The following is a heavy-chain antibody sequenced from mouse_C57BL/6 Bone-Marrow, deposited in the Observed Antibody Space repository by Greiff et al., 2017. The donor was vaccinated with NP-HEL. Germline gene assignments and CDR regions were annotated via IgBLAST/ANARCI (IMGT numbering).Heavy chain of an antibody. J-gene: IGHJ1*03. CDR1: GYTFTDYY. CDR3: ARPFLITTVGWYFDD. V-gene: IGHV1-19*01. Sequence: VQLQQSGPVLVKPGASVKMSCKASGYTFTDYYMNWVKQSPGKSLEWIGVINPYNGGTSYNQKFKGKATLTVDKSSSTAYMELNSLTSEDSAVYYCARPFLITTVGWYFDDWGTGTTVTVSS. CDR2: INPYNGGT. D-gene: IGHD1-1*01.